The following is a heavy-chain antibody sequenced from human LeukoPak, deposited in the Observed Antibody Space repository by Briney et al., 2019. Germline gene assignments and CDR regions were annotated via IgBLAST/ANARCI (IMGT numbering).Heavy chain of an antibody. CDR3: ARVAAEVVGLPGVIGFGWLRRDYYYMDV. CDR1: GYTFTSYY. J-gene: IGHJ6*03. V-gene: IGHV1-46*01. CDR2: INPSGGST. D-gene: IGHD2-2*02. Sequence: ASVTVSFKASGYTFTSYYVHWVRQAPGEGLEWMGIINPSGGSTSYAQKFQGRVTMTRDMSTSTVYMELSSLRSEDTAVYHCARVAAEVVGLPGVIGFGWLRRDYYYMDVWGKGTTATVSS.